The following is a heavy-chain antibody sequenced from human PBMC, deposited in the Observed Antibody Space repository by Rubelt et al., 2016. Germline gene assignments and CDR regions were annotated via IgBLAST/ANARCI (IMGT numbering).Heavy chain of an antibody. J-gene: IGHJ6*02. CDR2: IIPIFGTA. V-gene: IGHV1-69*13. D-gene: IGHD1-20*01. CDR3: ARLKPRVTVGITGTTPPPQDYYYYGMDV. CDR1: GYTFTSYG. Sequence: QVQLVQSGAEVKKPGASVKVSCKASGYTFTSYGISWVRQAPGQGLEWMGGIIPIFGTANYAQKFQGRVTITADESTSTAYMELSRLRSEDTAVYYCARLKPRVTVGITGTTPPPQDYYYYGMDVWGQGTTVTVSS.